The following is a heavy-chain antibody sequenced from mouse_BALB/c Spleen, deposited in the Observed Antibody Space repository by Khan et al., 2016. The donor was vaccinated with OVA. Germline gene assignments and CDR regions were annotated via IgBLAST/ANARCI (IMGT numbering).Heavy chain of an antibody. CDR1: GFSLTTYG. V-gene: IGHV2-2*01. Sequence: QVQLKQSGPGLVRPSQTLSITCTVSGFSLTTYGVYWVRQPSGKGLEWLGVIRSGGNTDYNAAFISRLSITKDNSTSQVFFKMKGLQADDIAMYYCARNSYMYDFTYWGQGTLVTVSA. CDR3: ARNSYMYDFTY. CDR2: IRSGGNT. J-gene: IGHJ3*01. D-gene: IGHD2-14*01.